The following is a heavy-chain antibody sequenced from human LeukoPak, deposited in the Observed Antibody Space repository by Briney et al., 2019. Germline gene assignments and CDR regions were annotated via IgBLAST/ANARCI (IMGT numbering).Heavy chain of an antibody. V-gene: IGHV1-69*05. CDR2: IIPIFGTA. J-gene: IGHJ4*02. Sequence: SVKVSCKASGGTFSSYAISWVRQAPGQGLEWMGGIIPIFGTANYAQKFQGRVTITTDGSTSTAYMELSSLRSEDTAVYYCASRPRRGYSGYDVGINYFDYWGQGTLVTVSS. CDR1: GGTFSSYA. D-gene: IGHD5-12*01. CDR3: ASRPRRGYSGYDVGINYFDY.